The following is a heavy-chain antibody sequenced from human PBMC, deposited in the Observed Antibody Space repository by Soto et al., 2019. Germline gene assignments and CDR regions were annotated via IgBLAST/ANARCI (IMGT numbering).Heavy chain of an antibody. CDR2: IKTSAGGGAT. V-gene: IGHV3-15*07. D-gene: IGHD2-15*01. Sequence: EVQLVESAGGLVKPGGSLRLSCVASGFSFNEAWMNWVRQAPGEGLEWVGRIKTSAGGGATDYAAPVQGRFTISRDDSKTALYLHMNSRRTEDTAIYYCTTGSVEGIWGQGTTVTVSS. CDR1: GFSFNEAW. CDR3: TTGSVEGI. J-gene: IGHJ6*02.